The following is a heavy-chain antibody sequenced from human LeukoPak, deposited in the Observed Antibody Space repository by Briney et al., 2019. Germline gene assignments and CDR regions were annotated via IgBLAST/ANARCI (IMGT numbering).Heavy chain of an antibody. D-gene: IGHD3-22*01. V-gene: IGHV3-9*01. CDR1: GFTFDDYA. J-gene: IGHJ4*02. Sequence: PGGSLRLSCAASGFTFDDYAMHWVRQAPGKGLEWVSGISWNSGSIGYADSVKGRFTISRDNAKNSLYLQMNSLRAEDTALYYCAKARGYYSAVDYWGQGTLVTVSS. CDR2: ISWNSGSI. CDR3: AKARGYYSAVDY.